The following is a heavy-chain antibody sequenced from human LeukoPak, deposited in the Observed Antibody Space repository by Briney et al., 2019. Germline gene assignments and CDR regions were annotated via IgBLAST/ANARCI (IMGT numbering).Heavy chain of an antibody. D-gene: IGHD3-22*01. CDR2: ISSSSTYI. V-gene: IGHV3-21*01. Sequence: SGGSLRLSYAASGFTFSSYTMNWVRQAPGKGLEWVSSISSSSTYIYYADSVEGRFTISRDNAENSLFLEMNSLRAEDTAVYYCARDLGTTMITSLGYWGQGTLVTVSS. CDR1: GFTFSSYT. CDR3: ARDLGTTMITSLGY. J-gene: IGHJ4*02.